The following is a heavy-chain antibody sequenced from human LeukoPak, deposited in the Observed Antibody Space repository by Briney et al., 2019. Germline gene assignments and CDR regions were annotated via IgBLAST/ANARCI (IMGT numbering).Heavy chain of an antibody. CDR1: GFTFSDYY. D-gene: IGHD3-22*01. CDR3: ASIPTYYYDSSGSAVDY. J-gene: IGHJ4*02. CDR2: ISSSSSYT. Sequence: GGSLRLSCAASGFTFSDYYMSWIRQAPGKGLEWVSYISSSSSYTNYADSVKGRFTISRDNAKNSLYLQMNSPRAEDTAVYYCASIPTYYYDSSGSAVDYWGQGTLVTVSS. V-gene: IGHV3-11*03.